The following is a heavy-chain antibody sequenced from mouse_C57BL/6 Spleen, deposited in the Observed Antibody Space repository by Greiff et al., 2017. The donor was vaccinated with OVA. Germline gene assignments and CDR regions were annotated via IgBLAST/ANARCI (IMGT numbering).Heavy chain of an antibody. J-gene: IGHJ4*01. CDR3: AIRDSSGPSYAMDD. CDR2: IHPSDSDT. Sequence: QVQLQQPGAELVKPGASVKVSCQASGYTFTSYWMHWVKQRPCQGLEWVGRIHPSDSDTNYNQKFKGKATLTVDKSSSTAYMQLSSLTSEDSAVYYCAIRDSSGPSYAMDDRGQGTSVTAAS. V-gene: IGHV1-74*01. D-gene: IGHD3-2*02. CDR1: GYTFTSYW.